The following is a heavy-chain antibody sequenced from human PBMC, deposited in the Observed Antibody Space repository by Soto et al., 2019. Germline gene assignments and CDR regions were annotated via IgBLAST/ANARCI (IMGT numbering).Heavy chain of an antibody. J-gene: IGHJ6*02. Sequence: SETLSLTCTVSGCSISSYYWSWIRQPPGKGLEWIGYIYYSGSTNYNPSLKSRVTISVDTSKSQFSLKLSSVTAADTAVYYCAREGVSSSWYNYYGMDVWGQGTTVTVSS. CDR1: GCSISSYY. CDR2: IYYSGST. V-gene: IGHV4-59*01. D-gene: IGHD6-13*01. CDR3: AREGVSSSWYNYYGMDV.